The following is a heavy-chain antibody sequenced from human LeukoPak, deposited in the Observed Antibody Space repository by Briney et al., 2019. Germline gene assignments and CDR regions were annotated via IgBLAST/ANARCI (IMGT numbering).Heavy chain of an antibody. CDR3: ARVWFGDHILD. J-gene: IGHJ4*02. V-gene: IGHV1-2*02. CDR2: INPNSGGT. CDR1: GYTFTSYG. D-gene: IGHD3-10*01. Sequence: ASVKVSCKASGYTFTSYGISWVRQAPGQGLEWMGWINPNSGGTNYAQKFQGRVTMTRDTSISTAYMELSRLRSDDTAVYYCARVWFGDHILDWGQGTLVTVSS.